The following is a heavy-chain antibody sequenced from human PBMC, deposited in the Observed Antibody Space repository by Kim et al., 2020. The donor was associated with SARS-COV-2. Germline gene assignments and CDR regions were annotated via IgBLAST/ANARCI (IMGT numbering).Heavy chain of an antibody. CDR1: GFTFSSNG. D-gene: IGHD6-25*01. V-gene: IGHV3-30*18. CDR3: AKEEGSGYSSGWTDYYYGMDV. CDR2: ISLDGSNK. J-gene: IGHJ6*02. Sequence: GGSLRLSCAASGFTFSSNGLHWVRQAPGKGLEWVAVISLDGSNKYYADSAKARFTTSRDNSTTTPSLQMNSLRAEDTAVYYCAKEEGSGYSSGWTDYYYGMDVWGQGTTVTVSS.